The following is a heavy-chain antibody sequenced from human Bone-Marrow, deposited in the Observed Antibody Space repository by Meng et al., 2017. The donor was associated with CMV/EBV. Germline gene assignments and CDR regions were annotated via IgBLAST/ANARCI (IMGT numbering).Heavy chain of an antibody. J-gene: IGHJ5*02. Sequence: ASVKVSCKASGYTFTSYYMHWVRQAPGQGLEWMGIINPSGGSTSYAQKFQGRVTMTRDTSTSTVYMELSSLRSEDTAVYYCARARSGSYYSSWFDPWGQGPRVTGSS. D-gene: IGHD1-26*01. CDR2: INPSGGST. CDR1: GYTFTSYY. CDR3: ARARSGSYYSSWFDP. V-gene: IGHV1-46*01.